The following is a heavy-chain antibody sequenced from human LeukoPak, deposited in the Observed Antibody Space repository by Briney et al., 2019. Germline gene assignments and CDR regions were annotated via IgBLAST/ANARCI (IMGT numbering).Heavy chain of an antibody. CDR2: ISWNSGTI. J-gene: IGHJ4*02. V-gene: IGHV3-9*01. D-gene: IGHD3-10*01. Sequence: GGSLRLSCAASGFTFDDYAVHWVRQAPGKGLEWVSVISWNSGTIAYADSVEGRFTISRDNAKNSLYLQMNSLRAEDTALYYCAKDLAFGITLRRGSNSHKGYWGQGTLVTVSS. CDR1: GFTFDDYA. CDR3: AKDLAFGITLRRGSNSHKGY.